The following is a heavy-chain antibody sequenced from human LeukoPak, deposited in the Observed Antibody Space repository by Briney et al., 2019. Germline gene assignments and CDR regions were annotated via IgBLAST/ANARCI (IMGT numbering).Heavy chain of an antibody. Sequence: PGGSLRLSCAASGFTFSNAWMSWVRQAPGKGLEWVGRIKSKTDGGTTDYAAPVKGRFTISRDDSKNTLYLQMNSLKTEDTAVYYCTTADLRPYYDILTGRVGGAFDIWGQGTMVTVSS. V-gene: IGHV3-15*01. J-gene: IGHJ3*02. CDR3: TTADLRPYYDILTGRVGGAFDI. CDR2: IKSKTDGGTT. D-gene: IGHD3-9*01. CDR1: GFTFSNAW.